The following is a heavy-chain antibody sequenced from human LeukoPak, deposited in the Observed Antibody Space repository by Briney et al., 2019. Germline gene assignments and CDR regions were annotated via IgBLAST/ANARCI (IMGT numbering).Heavy chain of an antibody. CDR3: ARVVAAAGNNWFDP. V-gene: IGHV4-30-4*07. CDR2: IHDSGST. CDR1: GDSISSGGYS. J-gene: IGHJ5*02. D-gene: IGHD6-13*01. Sequence: SETLSLTCAGSGDSISSGGYSWSWIRQPPGKGLEWTAYIHDSGSTYNNPSLKTRLSISIDTSKNQFSLKLNSVTAADTAVYYCARVVAAAGNNWFDPWGQGTLVTVSS.